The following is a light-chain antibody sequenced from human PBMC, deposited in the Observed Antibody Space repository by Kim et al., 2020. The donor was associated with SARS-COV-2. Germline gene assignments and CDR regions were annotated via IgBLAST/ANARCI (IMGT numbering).Light chain of an antibody. V-gene: IGLV1-47*01. Sequence: GHRVTISCSGSSSNIGSNYVYWYQQLPGTAPKHLIYRNNQRPSGVPDRFSGSKSGTSASLAISGLRSEDEADYYCAAWDDSLSGYVFGTGTKVTVL. CDR2: RNN. J-gene: IGLJ1*01. CDR1: SSNIGSNY. CDR3: AAWDDSLSGYV.